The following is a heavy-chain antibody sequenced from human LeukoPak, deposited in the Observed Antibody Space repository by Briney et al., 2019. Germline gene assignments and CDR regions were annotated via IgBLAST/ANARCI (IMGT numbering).Heavy chain of an antibody. CDR1: GGSISSSSYQ. CDR3: ARRQSGPFDY. J-gene: IGHJ4*02. CDR2: ISYSGST. V-gene: IGHV4-39*01. Sequence: PSETLSLTCAVSGGSISSSSYQWGWMRQPPGKGLEWIGTISYSGSTYYNTSLTSRVTISLDTSKNQFSLKLTSVTAADTAVYYCARRQSGPFDYWGQGTLVTVSS. D-gene: IGHD1-1*01.